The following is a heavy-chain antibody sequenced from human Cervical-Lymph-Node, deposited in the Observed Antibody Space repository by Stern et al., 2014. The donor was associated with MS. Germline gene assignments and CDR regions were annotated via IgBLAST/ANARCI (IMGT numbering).Heavy chain of an antibody. CDR2: ISLDSGRI. J-gene: IGHJ4*02. D-gene: IGHD6-13*01. CDR3: ARVQYSSSWYMFDY. CDR1: GFTFDDFD. V-gene: IGHV3-9*01. Sequence: EVQLLESGGGLVQPGRSLRLSCAASGFTFDDFDMNWVRQAPGKGLEWVASISLDSGRIAYTDSVNGRFTISRDNAKNSLYLQLNSLRSEDTAFYYCARVQYSSSWYMFDYWGQGTLVTVSS.